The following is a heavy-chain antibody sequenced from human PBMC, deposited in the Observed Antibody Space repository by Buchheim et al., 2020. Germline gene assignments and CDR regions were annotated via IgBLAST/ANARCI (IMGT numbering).Heavy chain of an antibody. D-gene: IGHD6-19*01. CDR1: GFTFSSHA. CDR3: AKDIQESSGWYDFDS. CDR2: ISGYSGTT. V-gene: IGHV3-23*01. J-gene: IGHJ4*02. Sequence: EVQLLESGGGLVQPGGSLRLSCAASGFTFSSHAMNWVRQAPGKGLEWVSTISGYSGTTYYADSVKGRFTISKDNSKNTLYLQMSSLRAEDTAIYFCAKDIQESSGWYDFDSWGQGTL.